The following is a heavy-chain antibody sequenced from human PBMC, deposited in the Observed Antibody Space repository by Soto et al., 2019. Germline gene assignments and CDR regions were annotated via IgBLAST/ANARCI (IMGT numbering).Heavy chain of an antibody. CDR2: IIPIFGTA. V-gene: IGHV1-69*01. J-gene: IGHJ4*02. D-gene: IGHD2-21*02. CDR3: ARGNAYCGGDCYSDY. Sequence: SWVRQAPGQGLEWMGGIIPIFGTANYAQKFQGRVTITADESTSTAYMELSSLRSEDTAVYYCARGNAYCGGDCYSDYWGQGTLVTVSS.